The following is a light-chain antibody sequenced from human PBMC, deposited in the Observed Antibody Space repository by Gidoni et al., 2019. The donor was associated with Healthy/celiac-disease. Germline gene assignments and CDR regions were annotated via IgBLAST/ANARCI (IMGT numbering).Light chain of an antibody. CDR3: QQSYSTPYT. Sequence: DSQMTQSPSSLSASVGDRVTITCRASQSISSYLNWYQQKQGKAPKLLIYAASSLQSGVPSRFSGSGSGTDFTLTISSLQPEDFATYYCQQSYSTPYTFGQGTKLEIK. J-gene: IGKJ2*01. V-gene: IGKV1-39*01. CDR1: QSISSY. CDR2: AAS.